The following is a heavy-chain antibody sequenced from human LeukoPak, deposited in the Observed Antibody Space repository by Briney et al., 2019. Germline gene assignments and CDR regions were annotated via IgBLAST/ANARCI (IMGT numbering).Heavy chain of an antibody. CDR1: GFTFSSYG. CDR3: AKGGVSGSYFDY. D-gene: IGHD1-26*01. J-gene: IGHJ4*02. CDR2: ISYDGSNK. V-gene: IGHV3-30*18. Sequence: GGSLRLSCAASGFTFSSYGMHWVRQAPGKGLEWVAVISYDGSNKCYADSVKGRFTISRDNSKNTLYLQMNSLRAEDTAVYYCAKGGVSGSYFDYWGQGTLVTVSS.